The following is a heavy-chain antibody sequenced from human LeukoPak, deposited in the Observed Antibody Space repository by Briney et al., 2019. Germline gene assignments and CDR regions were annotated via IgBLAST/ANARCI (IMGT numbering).Heavy chain of an antibody. J-gene: IGHJ5*02. CDR1: GFGFSDSY. Sequence: GGSLRLSCVVSGFGFSDSYMTWIRQTPGKGLEWLAYISGSGSDIYYADSVKGRFTISRDNSKNTLYLQMNSLRAEDTAVYYCAKDHLRYFDWLLAAWGQGTLVTVSS. D-gene: IGHD3-9*01. CDR2: ISGSGSDI. CDR3: AKDHLRYFDWLLAA. V-gene: IGHV3-11*04.